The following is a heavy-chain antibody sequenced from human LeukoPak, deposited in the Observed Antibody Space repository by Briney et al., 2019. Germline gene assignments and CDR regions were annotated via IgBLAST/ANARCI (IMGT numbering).Heavy chain of an antibody. V-gene: IGHV4-34*01. CDR1: GGSFSGYY. Sequence: PSETLSLTCAVYGGSFSGYYWSWIRQPPGKGLGWIGEINHSGSTNYNPSLKSRVTISVDTSKNQFSLKLSSVTAADTAVYYCARGTRFWSGYYHWGQGTLVTVSS. J-gene: IGHJ5*02. CDR2: INHSGST. D-gene: IGHD3-3*01. CDR3: ARGTRFWSGYYH.